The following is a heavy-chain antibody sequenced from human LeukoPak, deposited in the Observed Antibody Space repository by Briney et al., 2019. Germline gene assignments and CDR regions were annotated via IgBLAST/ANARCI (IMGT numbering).Heavy chain of an antibody. Sequence: PSETLSLTCTVSGGSISYYYRSWIRQPPRKGLEWIGYIYYSGSTNYNPSLKSRVTISVDTSRNQFSLKLSSVTAADTAVYYCARRSDYGSGSFPFDYWGQGTLVTVSS. CDR3: ARRSDYGSGSFPFDY. V-gene: IGHV4-59*01. D-gene: IGHD3-10*01. J-gene: IGHJ4*02. CDR1: GGSISYYY. CDR2: IYYSGST.